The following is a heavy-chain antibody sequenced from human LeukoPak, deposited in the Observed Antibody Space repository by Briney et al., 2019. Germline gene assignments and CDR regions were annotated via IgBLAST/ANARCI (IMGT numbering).Heavy chain of an antibody. V-gene: IGHV3-7*01. CDR1: GFTFSSYW. CDR2: IKQDGSEK. D-gene: IGHD4-17*01. Sequence: PGGSLRLSCAAYGFTFSSYWMSWVRQAPGKGLEWVANIKQDGSEKYYGDSVKGRFTISRNNAKNSLYLQMNSLRAEDTAVYYCARGPHRYGDYYFDYWGQGTLVTVSS. CDR3: ARGPHRYGDYYFDY. J-gene: IGHJ4*02.